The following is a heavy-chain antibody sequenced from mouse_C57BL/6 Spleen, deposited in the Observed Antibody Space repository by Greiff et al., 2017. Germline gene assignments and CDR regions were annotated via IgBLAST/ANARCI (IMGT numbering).Heavy chain of an antibody. J-gene: IGHJ4*01. CDR3: AREERGYAMDY. V-gene: IGHV3-6*01. CDR2: ISYDGSN. Sequence: DVQLQESGPGLVKPSQSLSITCSVTGYSITSGYFWNWIRQFPGNKLEWMGYISYDGSNNYNPSLINRISLTRDTSKNQLFLKLNSVTTEYTATYDCAREERGYAMDYWGQGTSVTVSS. CDR1: GYSITSGYF.